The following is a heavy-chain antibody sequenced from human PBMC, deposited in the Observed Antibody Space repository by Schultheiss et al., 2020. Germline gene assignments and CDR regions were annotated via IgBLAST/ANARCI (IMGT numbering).Heavy chain of an antibody. CDR2: IYYSGST. J-gene: IGHJ5*02. CDR1: GGSISSGGYY. Sequence: SETLSLTCTVSGGSISSGGYYWSWIRQHPGKGLEWIGYIYYSGSTYYNPSLKSRVTISVDKSKNQFSLKLSSVTAADTAVYYCARDTRITIFGAAFDPWGQGTLVTVSS. D-gene: IGHD3-3*01. CDR3: ARDTRITIFGAAFDP. V-gene: IGHV4-31*03.